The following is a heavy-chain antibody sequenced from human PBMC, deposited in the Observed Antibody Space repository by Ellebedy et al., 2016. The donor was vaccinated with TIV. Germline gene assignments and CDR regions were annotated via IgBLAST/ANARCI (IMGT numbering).Heavy chain of an antibody. CDR3: AREVGDNSGYYFDY. CDR2: IYSGGIT. V-gene: IGHV3-66*01. J-gene: IGHJ4*02. D-gene: IGHD3-22*01. CDR1: GFTVSSNY. Sequence: GESLKISCAASGFTVSSNYMSWVRQAPGKGLEWVSVIYSGGITYYADSVKGRFTISRDNSKNTLYLQMNSLRAEDTAVYYCAREVGDNSGYYFDYWGQGTLVTVSS.